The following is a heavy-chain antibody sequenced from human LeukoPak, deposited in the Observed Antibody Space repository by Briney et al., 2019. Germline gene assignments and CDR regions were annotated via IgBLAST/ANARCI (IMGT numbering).Heavy chain of an antibody. D-gene: IGHD2/OR15-2a*01. J-gene: IGHJ4*02. Sequence: SQTLSLTCAISGDSASSSSAAWNWIRQSPSRGLEWLGRTYYRSNRWYSDYPPSVKGRITINTETSKNQLSLQLNSVTPEDTAVYYCARDLYRVFDYWGQGTLVTVSS. V-gene: IGHV6-1*01. CDR3: ARDLYRVFDY. CDR2: TYYRSNRWYS. CDR1: GDSASSSSAA.